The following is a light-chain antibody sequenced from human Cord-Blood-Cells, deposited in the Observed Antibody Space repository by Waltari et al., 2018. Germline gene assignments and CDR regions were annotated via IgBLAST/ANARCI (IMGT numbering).Light chain of an antibody. V-gene: IGLV2-18*02. CDR1: SSDVGSYNR. J-gene: IGLJ1*01. CDR3: SSYTSSSTYV. Sequence: QSALTQPPSVSGSPGQSVTISCTGTSSDVGSYNRVSWYQQPPGTAPKLRIYEVSNRPSGVPDRFSGSKSGNTASLTISGLQAGDEADYYCSSYTSSSTYVFGTGTKVTVL. CDR2: EVS.